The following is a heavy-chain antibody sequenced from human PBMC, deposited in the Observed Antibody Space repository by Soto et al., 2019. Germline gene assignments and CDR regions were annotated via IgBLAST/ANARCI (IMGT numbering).Heavy chain of an antibody. CDR2: TRNKANSYTT. J-gene: IGHJ4*02. CDR1: GFTFSDHN. V-gene: IGHV3-72*01. Sequence: EVQLVESGGGLVQPGGSLRLSCAASGFTFSDHNMDWVRQAPGEGLEWVGRTRNKANSYTTEYAASVKGRFTISRDDSKKSLYLQMNSLKTEDTAMYYCARLAPDWGQGTLVTVSS. CDR3: ARLAPD.